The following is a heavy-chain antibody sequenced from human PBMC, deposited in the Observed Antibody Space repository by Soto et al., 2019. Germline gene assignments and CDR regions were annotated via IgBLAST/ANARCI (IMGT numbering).Heavy chain of an antibody. CDR2: INPSVGST. Sequence: QVQLVQSGAEVKKPGASVKVSCKASGYTFTSYYMHWVRQAPGQGLEWMGIINPSVGSTYAQKFQGRVTMTRDTSTSTVYMELSSLRSEDTAVYYCARVYCSGGSCYSIDSWGQGTLVTVSS. J-gene: IGHJ4*02. D-gene: IGHD2-15*01. CDR3: ARVYCSGGSCYSIDS. V-gene: IGHV1-46*03. CDR1: GYTFTSYY.